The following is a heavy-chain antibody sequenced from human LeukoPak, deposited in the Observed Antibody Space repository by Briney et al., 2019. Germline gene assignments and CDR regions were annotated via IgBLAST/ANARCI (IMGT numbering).Heavy chain of an antibody. CDR1: GFTFSSYS. CDR2: ISSSSSYI. Sequence: PGGSLRLSCAASGFTFSSYSMNWVRQAPGKGLEWVSSISSSSSYIYYADSVKGRFTISRDNAKNSLYLQMNSLRAEDTAVYYCARDFHYYDSSGYYGFDYWGQGTLVTVSS. J-gene: IGHJ4*02. D-gene: IGHD3-22*01. V-gene: IGHV3-21*01. CDR3: ARDFHYYDSSGYYGFDY.